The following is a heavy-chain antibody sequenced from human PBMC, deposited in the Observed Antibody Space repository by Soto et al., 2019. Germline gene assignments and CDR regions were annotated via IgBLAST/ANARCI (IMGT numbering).Heavy chain of an antibody. D-gene: IGHD6-13*01. V-gene: IGHV4-34*01. CDR2: INHSGNT. CDR1: GGSFTDYY. J-gene: IGHJ6*02. Sequence: KTSETLSLTCAVSGGSFTDYYWSWIRIRQPPGKGMEWIGDINHSGNTKYNPSLQSRVTISVDTSKNQFSLKLNSVTAADTAVYYCARDRGAGHGAYYYYGMDVWGQGTTVTVS. CDR3: ARDRGAGHGAYYYYGMDV.